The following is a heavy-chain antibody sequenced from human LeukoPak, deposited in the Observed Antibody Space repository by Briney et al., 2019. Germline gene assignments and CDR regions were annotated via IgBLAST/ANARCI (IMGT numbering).Heavy chain of an antibody. J-gene: IGHJ4*02. Sequence: SETLSLTCTVSGGSISSYYWSWIRQPPGKGLEWIGYIYYSGGTNYNPSLKSRVTISVDTSKNQFSLKLSSVTAADTAVYYCARTYYDILTGPTGFDYWGQGTLVTVSS. D-gene: IGHD3-9*01. V-gene: IGHV4-59*01. CDR2: IYYSGGT. CDR3: ARTYYDILTGPTGFDY. CDR1: GGSISSYY.